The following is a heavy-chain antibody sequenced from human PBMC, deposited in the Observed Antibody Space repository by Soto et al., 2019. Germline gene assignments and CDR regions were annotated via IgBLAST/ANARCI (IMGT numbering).Heavy chain of an antibody. Sequence: SVKVSCKASGGTFSSYAISWVRQAPGQGLEWMGGIIPIFGTANYAQKFQGRVTITADESTSTAYMELSSLRSEDTAVYYCARDRFYYDSSGQYYYGMDVWGQGTTVTV. CDR1: GGTFSSYA. V-gene: IGHV1-69*13. CDR2: IIPIFGTA. D-gene: IGHD3-22*01. J-gene: IGHJ6*02. CDR3: ARDRFYYDSSGQYYYGMDV.